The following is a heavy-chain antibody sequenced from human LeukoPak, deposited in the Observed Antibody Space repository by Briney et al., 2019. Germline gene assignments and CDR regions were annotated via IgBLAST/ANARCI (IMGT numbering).Heavy chain of an antibody. CDR2: ISSSGSPI. V-gene: IGHV3-48*03. CDR3: ATKYCSGGSGYHYWYFVL. D-gene: IGHD2-15*01. J-gene: IGHJ2*01. Sequence: PGGSLRLSCAASGFTFSSCEMNWVRQAPGKGLEWVSYISSSGSPIYYADSVKGRFTISRDNAKNSLYLQMNSLRAEDTAVYYCATKYCSGGSGYHYWYFVLWGRGTLVTVSS. CDR1: GFTFSSCE.